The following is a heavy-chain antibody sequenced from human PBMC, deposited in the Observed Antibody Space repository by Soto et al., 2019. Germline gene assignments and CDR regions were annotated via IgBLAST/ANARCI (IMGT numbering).Heavy chain of an antibody. CDR3: ARGGGWFDP. CDR1: GGSFSGYY. D-gene: IGHD2-15*01. V-gene: IGHV4-34*01. CDR2: INHSGST. J-gene: IGHJ5*02. Sequence: SETLSLTCAVYGGSFSGYYWSWIRQPPGKGLEWIGEINHSGSTNYNPSLKSRVTISVDTSKNQFPLKLSSVTAADTAVYYCARGGGWFDPWGQGTLVTVSS.